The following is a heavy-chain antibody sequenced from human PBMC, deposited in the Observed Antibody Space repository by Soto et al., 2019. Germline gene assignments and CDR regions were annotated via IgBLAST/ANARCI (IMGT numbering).Heavy chain of an antibody. Sequence: PGGSLRLSCAASGFTFSSYAMSWVRQAPGKGLEWVSAISWSGGSTCYADSVKGRFTISRDNAKNSLYLQMNSLRAEDTAVYYCAKGNTDYGDYVRYFDYWGQGTLVTVSS. CDR3: AKGNTDYGDYVRYFDY. D-gene: IGHD4-17*01. CDR2: ISWSGGST. V-gene: IGHV3-23*01. CDR1: GFTFSSYA. J-gene: IGHJ4*02.